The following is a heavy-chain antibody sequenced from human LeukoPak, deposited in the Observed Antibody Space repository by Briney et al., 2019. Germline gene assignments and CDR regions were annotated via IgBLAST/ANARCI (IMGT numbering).Heavy chain of an antibody. CDR3: ARSLPTAAAGEVDY. J-gene: IGHJ4*02. D-gene: IGHD6-13*01. Sequence: PGGSLRLFCAASGFTFSSYSMNWVRQAPGKGLEWVSYISSSSSTIYYADSVKGRFTISRDNAKNSLYLQMNSLRAEDTAMYYCARSLPTAAAGEVDYWGQGTLVTVSS. CDR1: GFTFSSYS. V-gene: IGHV3-48*04. CDR2: ISSSSSTI.